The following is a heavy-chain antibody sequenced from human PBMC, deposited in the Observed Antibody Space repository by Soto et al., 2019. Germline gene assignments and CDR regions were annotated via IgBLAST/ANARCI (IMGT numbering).Heavy chain of an antibody. CDR1: VFTFSSYA. D-gene: IGHD1-7*01. Sequence: PSSTLRLSCAASVFTFSSYAMSWFRQAPGKGLEWVSGISGSGGRTYYADSVKGRFTISRDNSKNTLYLQMNSLRVEDTAVYYCARRNWNYGAFDIWGQGTMVTVSS. V-gene: IGHV3-23*01. CDR3: ARRNWNYGAFDI. J-gene: IGHJ3*02. CDR2: ISGSGGRT.